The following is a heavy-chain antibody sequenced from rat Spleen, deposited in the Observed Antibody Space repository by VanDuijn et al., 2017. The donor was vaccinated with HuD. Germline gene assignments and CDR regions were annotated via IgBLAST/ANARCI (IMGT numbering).Heavy chain of an antibody. CDR2: IWKGGST. CDR3: TRPRYYDGSYYGELGWYFDF. Sequence: QVRLKESGPRLVQPSQTLSVTCTVSGFSLTSYHVSWVRQPPGKGLEWVGAIWKGGSTDYNSTLKSRLSISRDTSKNQVFLKINSLQTEDTAIYYCTRPRYYDGSYYGELGWYFDFWGPGTMVTVSS. V-gene: IGHV2-61*01. CDR1: GFSLTSYH. J-gene: IGHJ1*01. D-gene: IGHD1-12*02.